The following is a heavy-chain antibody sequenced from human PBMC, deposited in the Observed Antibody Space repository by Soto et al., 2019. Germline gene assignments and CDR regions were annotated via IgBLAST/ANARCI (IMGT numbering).Heavy chain of an antibody. CDR2: INPNSGGT. Sequence: ASVKVSCKASGYTFTGYYMHWVRQAPGQGLEWMGWINPNSGGTNYAQKFQGRVTMTRDTSISTAYMELSRLRSDDTAVYYCARSGYSYGYRRFTEFDYWGQGTLVTVSS. V-gene: IGHV1-2*02. J-gene: IGHJ4*02. CDR1: GYTFTGYY. CDR3: ARSGYSYGYRRFTEFDY. D-gene: IGHD5-18*01.